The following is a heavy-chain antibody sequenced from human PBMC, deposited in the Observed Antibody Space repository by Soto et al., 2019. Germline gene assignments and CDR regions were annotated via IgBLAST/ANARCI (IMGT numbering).Heavy chain of an antibody. Sequence: RIRKHAGKGLEWIGYIYYSGSTNYNPSLKSRVTISVDTSKNQFSLKLSSVTAADTAVYYCIRGFRSVSAFRLNRSSDL. V-gene: IGHV4-59*03. D-gene: IGHD2-21*01. CDR3: IRGFRSVSAFRLNRSSDL. J-gene: IGHJ2*01. CDR2: IYYSGST.